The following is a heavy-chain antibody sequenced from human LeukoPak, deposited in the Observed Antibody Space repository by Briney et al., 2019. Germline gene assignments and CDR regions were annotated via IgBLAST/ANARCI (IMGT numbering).Heavy chain of an antibody. CDR1: GFTFSSYA. CDR2: ISYDGSNK. CDR3: ARERYSSSWTLGY. J-gene: IGHJ4*02. D-gene: IGHD6-13*01. V-gene: IGHV3-30*04. Sequence: GRSLRLSCAASGFTFSSYAMHWVRQAPGKGLEWVAVISYDGSNKYYADSVKGRFTISRDNSKNTLYLQMNSLRAEDTAVYYCARERYSSSWTLGYWGQGTLVTSSS.